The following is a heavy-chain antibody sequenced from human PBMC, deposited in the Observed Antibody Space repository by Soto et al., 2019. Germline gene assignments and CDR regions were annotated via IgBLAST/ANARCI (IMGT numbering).Heavy chain of an antibody. V-gene: IGHV3-21*01. D-gene: IGHD3-10*01. J-gene: IGHJ4*02. CDR3: ARDLGYYGSGRRGYYFDY. CDR2: ISSSSSYI. CDR1: GFTFSSYS. Sequence: PGVSLRLSCAASGFTFSSYSMNWVRQAQGKGLEWVSSISSSSSYIYYADSVKGRFTISRDNAKNSLYLQMNSLRAEDSAVYFCARDLGYYGSGRRGYYFDYWGQGTLVTVSS.